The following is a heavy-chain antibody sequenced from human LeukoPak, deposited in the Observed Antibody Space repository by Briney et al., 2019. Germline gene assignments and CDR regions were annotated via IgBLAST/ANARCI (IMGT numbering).Heavy chain of an antibody. D-gene: IGHD6-19*01. CDR3: ARDQLRPSVAVAGHDI. V-gene: IGHV3-21*01. Sequence: GGSLRLSCAASGFTFSSYSMNWVRQAPGKGLEWVSFISSSSSYIYYADSVKGRFTISRDNAKNSLYLQMNSLRAEDTAVYYCARDQLRPSVAVAGHDIWGQGTMVTVSS. CDR2: ISSSSSYI. J-gene: IGHJ3*02. CDR1: GFTFSSYS.